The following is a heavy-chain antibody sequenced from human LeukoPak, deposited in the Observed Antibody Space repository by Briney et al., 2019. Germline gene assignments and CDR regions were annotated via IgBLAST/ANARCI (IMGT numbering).Heavy chain of an antibody. CDR3: ARRPIVEMATYYFDY. CDR1: GGSISSYY. J-gene: IGHJ4*02. V-gene: IGHV4-4*07. Sequence: SETLSLTCTVSGGSISSYYWSWIRQPAGKGLEWIGRIYISGSTNYNPSLKSRVTISVDTSKNQFSLKLSSVTAADTAVYYCARRPIVEMATYYFDYWGQGTLVTVSS. D-gene: IGHD5-24*01. CDR2: IYISGST.